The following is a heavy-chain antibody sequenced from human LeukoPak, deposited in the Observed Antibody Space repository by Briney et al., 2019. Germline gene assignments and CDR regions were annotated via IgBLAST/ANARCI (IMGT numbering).Heavy chain of an antibody. D-gene: IGHD2-2*01. CDR3: AKQGVDVVVPAAIIHYYYYMDV. Sequence: GGTLRLSCAASGFTFSSYGMSWVRQAPGKGLEWVSAISGSGGSTYYADSVKGRFTISRDNSKNTLYLQMNSLRAEDTAVYYCAKQGVDVVVPAAIIHYYYYMDVWGKGTTVTISS. CDR1: GFTFSSYG. V-gene: IGHV3-23*01. J-gene: IGHJ6*03. CDR2: ISGSGGST.